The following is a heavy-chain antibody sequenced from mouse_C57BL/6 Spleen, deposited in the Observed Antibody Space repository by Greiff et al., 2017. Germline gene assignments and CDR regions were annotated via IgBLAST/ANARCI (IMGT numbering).Heavy chain of an antibody. CDR2: IDPSGSET. CDR1: GYTFTSYW. V-gene: IGHV1-52*01. D-gene: IGHD1-1*01. CDR3: ARGPYGSSSGYAMDY. J-gene: IGHJ4*01. Sequence: QVQLQQPGAELVRPGSSVKLSCKASGYTFTSYWMHWVKPRPIQGLEWIGNIDPSGSETHSNQKFKDQAPLTVDTSSSTAYMQRSSRTSEDFAVYYCARGPYGSSSGYAMDYWGQGNSVTVSS.